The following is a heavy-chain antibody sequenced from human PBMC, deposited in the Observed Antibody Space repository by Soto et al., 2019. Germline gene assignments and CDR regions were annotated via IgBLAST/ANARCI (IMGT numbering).Heavy chain of an antibody. V-gene: IGHV3-30*18. Sequence: GGSMRLSCAASGCTFSDYAMHWVSQAPGKGLEWVAVVSHDGRNTHYADSVKGRFTISRDSSKNTVSLEMTSLRAEDTAIYYCAKGGRQWLVPSDFNYWGQGALVTVSS. CDR2: VSHDGRNT. CDR3: AKGGRQWLVPSDFNY. D-gene: IGHD6-19*01. J-gene: IGHJ4*02. CDR1: GCTFSDYA.